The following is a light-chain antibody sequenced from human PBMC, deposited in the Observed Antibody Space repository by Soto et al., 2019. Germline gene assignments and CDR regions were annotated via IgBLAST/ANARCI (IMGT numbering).Light chain of an antibody. V-gene: IGKV3-20*01. CDR3: QQYDSSPIT. CDR1: QSVSSSF. Sequence: EIVLTQSPGTLSLSPGERATLSCRASQSVSSSFLAWYQQKPGQAPRLLIYGASSRDTVIPDRFSGSGSGTDFTITISRLEPEDFAVDYCQQYDSSPITFGQGTRLEIK. J-gene: IGKJ5*01. CDR2: GAS.